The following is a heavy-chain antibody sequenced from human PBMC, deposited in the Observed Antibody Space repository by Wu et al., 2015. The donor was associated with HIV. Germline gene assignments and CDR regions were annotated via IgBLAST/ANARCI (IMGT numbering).Heavy chain of an antibody. CDR1: GGTFSSYA. CDR2: IIPIFGTA. V-gene: IGHV1-69*12. Sequence: QVQLVQSGAEVKKPGSSVKVSCKASGGTFSSYAISWVRQAPGQGLEWMGGIIPIFGTANYAQKFQGRVTITADESTSTAYMELSSLRSEDTAVYYCARGYCSSTSCRNYYYYMDVWGKGPTGHRSP. CDR3: ARGYCSSTSCRNYYYYMDV. D-gene: IGHD2-2*01. J-gene: IGHJ6*03.